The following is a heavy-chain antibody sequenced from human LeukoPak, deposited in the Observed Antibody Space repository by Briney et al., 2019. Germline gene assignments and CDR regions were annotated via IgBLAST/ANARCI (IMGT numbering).Heavy chain of an antibody. Sequence: SETLSLTCTVSSGSISSSNYYWGWVRQPPGNGLEWVGNIYYSGRTFYNPSLKSRVTISVDTSKNQFSLNLSSVAAADTAVYFCARGVTTNGYYYYMDVWGKGTTVTVSS. CDR1: SGSISSSNYY. CDR2: IYYSGRT. CDR3: ARGVTTNGYYYYMDV. D-gene: IGHD4-17*01. V-gene: IGHV4-39*01. J-gene: IGHJ6*03.